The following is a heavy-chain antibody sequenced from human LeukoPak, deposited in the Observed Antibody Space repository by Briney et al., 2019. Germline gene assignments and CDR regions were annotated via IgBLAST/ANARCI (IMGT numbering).Heavy chain of an antibody. CDR3: ARLKSVRGVFDY. Sequence: ASVKVSCKASGYTFTSYGISWVRQAPGQGLEWMGWISAYNGNTNYAQKLQGRVTTTTDTSTSTAYMELRSLRSDDTAVYYCARLKSVRGVFDYWGQGTLVTVSS. CDR1: GYTFTSYG. CDR2: ISAYNGNT. J-gene: IGHJ4*02. D-gene: IGHD3-10*01. V-gene: IGHV1-18*01.